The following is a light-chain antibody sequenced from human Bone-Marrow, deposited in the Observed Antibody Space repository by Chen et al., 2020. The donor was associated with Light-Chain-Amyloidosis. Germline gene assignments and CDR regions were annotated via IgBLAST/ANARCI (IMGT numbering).Light chain of an antibody. CDR3: QQDTTRSIT. CDR2: KAS. CDR1: QSLDNW. J-gene: IGKJ5*01. Sequence: DIQMTQSPSTLSASVGDSVTITCRGSQSLDNWLAWYQQKPGKAPKLLFYKASTLVSGVPSRFSGRGSGTEFTLTISILQPDDFATYYCQQDTTRSITFGQGTRLEIK. V-gene: IGKV1-5*03.